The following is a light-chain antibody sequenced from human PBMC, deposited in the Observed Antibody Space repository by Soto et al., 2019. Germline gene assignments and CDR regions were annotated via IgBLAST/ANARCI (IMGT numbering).Light chain of an antibody. CDR3: QQFSSYPLT. CDR1: QSLSSNY. J-gene: IGKJ4*01. CDR2: DAS. Sequence: EIVLTQSPGTLSLSPGERATLSCRASQSLSSNYLAWYQQKPGQAPRLLIYDASSRATGIPDRFSGGGSGTDFTHTISRLEPEDFAVYYCQQFSSYPLTFGGGTKVDIK. V-gene: IGKV3-20*01.